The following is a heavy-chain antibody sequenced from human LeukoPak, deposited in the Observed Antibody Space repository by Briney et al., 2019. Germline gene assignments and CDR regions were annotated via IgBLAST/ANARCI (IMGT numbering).Heavy chain of an antibody. Sequence: GGSLRLSCVASTFTFSNYGMYWVRQAPGKGLEWVAIISYDGSNKYYADSVKGRFTISRDNSRNTLYLQMNSLRAEDTAVYYCARDPSLRKTLDYWGQGTLVTVSS. CDR3: ARDPSLRKTLDY. CDR2: ISYDGSNK. V-gene: IGHV3-30*03. D-gene: IGHD4-23*01. CDR1: TFTFSNYG. J-gene: IGHJ4*02.